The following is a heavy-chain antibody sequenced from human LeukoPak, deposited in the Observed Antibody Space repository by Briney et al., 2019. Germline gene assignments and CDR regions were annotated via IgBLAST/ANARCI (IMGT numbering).Heavy chain of an antibody. V-gene: IGHV1-18*01. J-gene: IGHJ4*02. CDR3: ARAPYYDFWSGYHYYFDY. D-gene: IGHD3-3*01. Sequence: GASAKVSCKASGYTFTTYGISWVRQAPGRGLEWMGWISAYNGNTNYAQKFQDRVSMTTDTSTSTANMELRSLRPDDTAVYYCARAPYYDFWSGYHYYFDYWGQGTLVTVSS. CDR1: GYTFTTYG. CDR2: ISAYNGNT.